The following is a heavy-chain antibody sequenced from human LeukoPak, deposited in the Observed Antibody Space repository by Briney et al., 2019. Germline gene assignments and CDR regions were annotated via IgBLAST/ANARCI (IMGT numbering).Heavy chain of an antibody. CDR1: GYTLTSYA. CDR2: INAGNGNT. CDR3: ARVRSVTGFFDY. J-gene: IGHJ4*02. Sequence: ASVKVSCKASGYTLTSYAMHWVRQAPGQRLEWMGWINAGNGNTKYSQKFQGRVTITRDTSASTAYMELSSLRSEDTAVYYCARVRSVTGFFDYWGQGTLVTVSS. D-gene: IGHD1-20*01. V-gene: IGHV1-3*01.